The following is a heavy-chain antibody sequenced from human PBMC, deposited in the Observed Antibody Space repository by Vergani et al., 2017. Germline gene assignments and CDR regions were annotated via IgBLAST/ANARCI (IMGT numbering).Heavy chain of an antibody. D-gene: IGHD6-19*01. J-gene: IGHJ4*02. CDR3: ARGQWLPTLSFDY. CDR2: INSNSGGT. Sequence: QVQLVQSGAEVKKPGASVKVSCKASGYTFTGYYMHWVRQAPGQGLEWMGWINSNSGGTNYAQKFQGRVTMTRDTSISPAYMELSRLRSDDTAVYYRARGQWLPTLSFDYWGQGTLVTVSS. V-gene: IGHV1-2*02. CDR1: GYTFTGYY.